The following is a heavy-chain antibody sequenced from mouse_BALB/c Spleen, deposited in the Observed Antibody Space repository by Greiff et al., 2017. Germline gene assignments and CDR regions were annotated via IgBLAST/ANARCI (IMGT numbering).Heavy chain of an antibody. CDR1: GFSLTSYD. J-gene: IGHJ2*01. CDR3: AREENYHYFDY. V-gene: IGHV2-9*02. CDR2: IWAGGST. D-gene: IGHD1-1*01. Sequence: VKLQQSGPGLVAPSQSLSITCTVSGFSLTSYDISWIRQPPGKGLEWLGVIWAGGSTNYNSALMSRLSISKDNSKSQVFLKMNSLQTDDTAMYYCAREENYHYFDYWGQGTTLTVSS.